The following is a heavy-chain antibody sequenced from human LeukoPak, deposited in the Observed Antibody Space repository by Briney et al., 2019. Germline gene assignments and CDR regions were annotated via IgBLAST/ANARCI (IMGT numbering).Heavy chain of an antibody. Sequence: SETLSLTCIVSGGSFSGYYWSWIRQPPGKGLEWIGYIHYSGSTNYNPSLKSRVSLSVDTSKNQFSLKLSSVTAADTALYYCGRDYGANSPFFDYWGQGTLVTVSS. CDR1: GGSFSGYY. D-gene: IGHD4-23*01. CDR3: GRDYGANSPFFDY. CDR2: IHYSGST. V-gene: IGHV4-59*01. J-gene: IGHJ4*02.